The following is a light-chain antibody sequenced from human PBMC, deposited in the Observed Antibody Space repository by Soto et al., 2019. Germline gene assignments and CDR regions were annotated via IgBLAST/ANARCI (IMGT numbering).Light chain of an antibody. CDR3: QQYENLPT. V-gene: IGKV1-33*01. J-gene: IGKJ5*01. Sequence: DIQMTQSPSSLSASVWDRVAITCQASQNINNYLNWYQQKPGRAPKLLIYDASNLEAGVPSGFRGSGSGTDFTFTISRLQPEDIATYYCQQYENLPTFGQGTRLEI. CDR1: QNINNY. CDR2: DAS.